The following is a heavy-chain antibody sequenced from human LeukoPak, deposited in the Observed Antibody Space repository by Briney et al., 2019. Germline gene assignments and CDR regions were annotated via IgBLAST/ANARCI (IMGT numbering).Heavy chain of an antibody. CDR2: IQPTSGVT. Sequence: ASVKVSCKASGYTFTNYFIHWVRQAPGQGLEWMGWIQPTSGVTDYAQTFQGRVTMTTDTSMNVAYMELRRLRSDDTAVYYCARDREISTSQAAFNWFHPWGQGTPVTVSS. D-gene: IGHD2/OR15-2a*01. V-gene: IGHV1-2*02. J-gene: IGHJ5*02. CDR1: GYTFTNYF. CDR3: ARDREISTSQAAFNWFHP.